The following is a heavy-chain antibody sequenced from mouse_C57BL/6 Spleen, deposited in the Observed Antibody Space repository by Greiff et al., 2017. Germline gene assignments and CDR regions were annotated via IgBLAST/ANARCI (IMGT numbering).Heavy chain of an antibody. D-gene: IGHD2-4*01. V-gene: IGHV1-59*01. CDR1: GYTFTSYW. CDR2: IDPSDSYT. Sequence: QVQLQQPGAELVRPGTSVKLSCKASGYTFTSYWMHWVKQRPGQGLEWIGVIDPSDSYTNYNQKFKGKATLTVDTSSSTAYMQLSSLTSEDSAVYDGARRGDYDGGVYFDYWGQGTTLTVSS. CDR3: ARRGDYDGGVYFDY. J-gene: IGHJ2*01.